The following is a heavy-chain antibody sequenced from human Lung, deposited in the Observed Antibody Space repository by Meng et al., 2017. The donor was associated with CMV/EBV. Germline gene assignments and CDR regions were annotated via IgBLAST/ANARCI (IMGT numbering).Heavy chain of an antibody. CDR2: ISSSSSYI. CDR3: ARDLYDILTGYYKGYYGREV. CDR1: GFTFSSYS. Sequence: ESLKISCAASGFTFSSYSMNWVRQAPGKGLEWVSSISSSSSYIYYADSVKGRFTISRDNAKNSLYLQMNSLRAEDTAVYYCARDLYDILTGYYKGYYGREVWGQGTXVTVSS. D-gene: IGHD3-9*01. J-gene: IGHJ6*02. V-gene: IGHV3-21*01.